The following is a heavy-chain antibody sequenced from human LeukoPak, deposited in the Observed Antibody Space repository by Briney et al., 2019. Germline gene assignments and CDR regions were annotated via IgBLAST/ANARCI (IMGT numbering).Heavy chain of an antibody. CDR2: ISYDGSNK. D-gene: IGHD1-14*01. CDR1: GFTFSSYA. CDR3: ARVVFTYYYYGMDV. J-gene: IGHJ6*02. V-gene: IGHV3-30-3*01. Sequence: PGGSLRLSCAASGFTFSSYAMHWVRQAPGKGLEWVAVISYDGSNKYYADSVKGRFTISRDNSKNTLYLQMNSLRAEDTAVYYCARVVFTYYYYGMDVWGQGTTVTVSS.